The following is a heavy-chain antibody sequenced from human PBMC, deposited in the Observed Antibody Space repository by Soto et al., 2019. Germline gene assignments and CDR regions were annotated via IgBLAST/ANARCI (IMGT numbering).Heavy chain of an antibody. D-gene: IGHD4-17*01. V-gene: IGHV3-23*01. CDR1: GFTFSSYA. Sequence: EVQLLESGGGLVQPGGSLRLSCAASGFTFSSYAMIWIRQVPGKGLEWVSGLYGSGRGRHYADSVKGRFTISRDNSAYAVYLQMNNLRVEHTAVYYCAKDAVAGDGVWLAHAWGRGTAVTVSS. CDR3: AKDAVAGDGVWLAHA. CDR2: LYGSGRGR. J-gene: IGHJ5*02.